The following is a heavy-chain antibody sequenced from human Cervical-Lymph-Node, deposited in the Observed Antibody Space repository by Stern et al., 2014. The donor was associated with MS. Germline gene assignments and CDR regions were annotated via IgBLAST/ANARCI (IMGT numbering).Heavy chain of an antibody. J-gene: IGHJ4*02. CDR2: IIPFLGAP. CDR3: ARGGFDCGGDCYSVN. D-gene: IGHD2-21*02. CDR1: GGTSSTDA. Sequence: VQLVESGAEVKKPGSSVKVSCKASGGTSSTDAISWVRQAPGQGLEWIGRIIPFLGAPNYAQNFQDRVTITADTSTNTFYMELGSLRSEDTAMYFCARGGFDCGGDCYSVNWGQGTLVTVSS. V-gene: IGHV1-69*09.